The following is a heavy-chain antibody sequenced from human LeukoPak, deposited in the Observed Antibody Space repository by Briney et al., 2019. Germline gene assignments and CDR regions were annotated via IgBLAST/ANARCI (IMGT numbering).Heavy chain of an antibody. CDR2: IYHSGST. J-gene: IGHJ5*02. V-gene: IGHV4-4*02. CDR1: GGSISSSNW. Sequence: PSETLSLTCAVSGGSISSSNWWSWVRQPPGKGLEWIGEIYHSGSTNYNPSLKSRVTISVDKSKNQFSLKLSSVTAADTAVYYCAAGYSSSDNWFDPWGQGTLVTVSS. CDR3: AAGYSSSDNWFDP. D-gene: IGHD6-13*01.